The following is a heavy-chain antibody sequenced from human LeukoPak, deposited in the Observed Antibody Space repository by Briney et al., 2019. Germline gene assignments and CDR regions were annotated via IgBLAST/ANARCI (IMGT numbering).Heavy chain of an antibody. D-gene: IGHD2/OR15-2a*01. Sequence: GGSLRLSCAASGFTFDDHGMSWVRQAPGKGLEWVSGINWNGGSTGYADSVKGRFTISRDNAKNTLYLQMNSLRAEDTALYYCARDHSNASFDNWGQGTLVTVSS. V-gene: IGHV3-20*04. CDR1: GFTFDDHG. CDR2: INWNGGST. J-gene: IGHJ4*02. CDR3: ARDHSNASFDN.